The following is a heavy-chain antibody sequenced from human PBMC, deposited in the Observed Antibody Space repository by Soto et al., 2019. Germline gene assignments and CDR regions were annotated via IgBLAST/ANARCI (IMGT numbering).Heavy chain of an antibody. Sequence: SVKVSCKASGGTLSGYAISLVRQAPGQGLEWMGGIIPIFGTANYAQKFQGRVTITADESTSTAYMELSSLRSEETAVYYCARDWGGPGWFGELLTPYGMDVWGQGTTVTVSS. D-gene: IGHD3-10*01. V-gene: IGHV1-69*13. CDR3: ARDWGGPGWFGELLTPYGMDV. CDR1: GGTLSGYA. CDR2: IIPIFGTA. J-gene: IGHJ6*02.